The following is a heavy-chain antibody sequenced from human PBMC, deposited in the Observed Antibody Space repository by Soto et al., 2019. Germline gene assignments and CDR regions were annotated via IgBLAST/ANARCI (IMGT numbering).Heavy chain of an antibody. CDR2: THYTGRT. Sequence: QVKLQESGPGLVKPSETLSLTCTVSGVSISSYYWSWIRQPPGKGLEWIAYTHYTGRTIYNHSLTSRVTISVYTSKNHFSVKVTSVTAAGKTVYYCARHNLRGGAFDIWGHGTMVTVSS. D-gene: IGHD3-3*01. CDR3: ARHNLRGGAFDI. CDR1: GVSISSYY. V-gene: IGHV4-59*08. J-gene: IGHJ3*02.